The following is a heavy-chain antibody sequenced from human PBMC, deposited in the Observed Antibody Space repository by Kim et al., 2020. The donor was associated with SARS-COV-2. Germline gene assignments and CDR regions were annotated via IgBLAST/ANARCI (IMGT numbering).Heavy chain of an antibody. CDR2: IIPIFGAA. CDR3: ARDRRDGYNSFDC. Sequence: SVKVSCKASGGTFSSYAISWVRQAPGQGLEWMGGIIPIFGAANYAQKFQGRVTITADKSTSTAYMELSSLRSEDTPVYYCARDRRDGYNSFDCWCQGTL. J-gene: IGHJ4*02. D-gene: IGHD1-1*01. V-gene: IGHV1-69*06. CDR1: GGTFSSYA.